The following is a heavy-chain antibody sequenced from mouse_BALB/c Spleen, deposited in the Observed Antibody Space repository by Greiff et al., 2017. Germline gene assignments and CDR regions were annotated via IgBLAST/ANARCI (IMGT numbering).Heavy chain of an antibody. CDR1: GFNIKDTY. Sequence: VQLQQSGAELVKPGASVKLSCTASGFNIKDTYMHWVKQRPEQGLEWIGRIDPANGNTKYDPKFQGKATITAYTSSNTAYLQLSSLTSEDTAVYYCAVYYYGSSRYFDVWGAGTTVTVSS. V-gene: IGHV14-3*02. J-gene: IGHJ1*01. CDR3: AVYYYGSSRYFDV. CDR2: IDPANGNT. D-gene: IGHD1-1*01.